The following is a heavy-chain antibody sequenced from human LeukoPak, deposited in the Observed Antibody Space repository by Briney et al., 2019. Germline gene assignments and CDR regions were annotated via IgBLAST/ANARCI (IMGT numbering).Heavy chain of an antibody. CDR2: IRYDGSNK. Sequence: PGGSLRLSCAASGFTFISYGMHWVRQAPGKGLEWVAFIRYDGSNKYYADSVKGRFTISRDNSKNTLYLQMKSLRAEDKAVYYCAKGGGYEAQYYYYYLDVWGKGTTVTISS. D-gene: IGHD5-12*01. CDR1: GFTFISYG. CDR3: AKGGGYEAQYYYYYLDV. J-gene: IGHJ6*03. V-gene: IGHV3-30*02.